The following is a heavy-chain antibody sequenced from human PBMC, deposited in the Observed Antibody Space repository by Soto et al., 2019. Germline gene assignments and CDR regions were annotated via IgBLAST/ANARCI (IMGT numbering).Heavy chain of an antibody. CDR3: ARRGDWNHFADYYYGMDV. J-gene: IGHJ6*02. Sequence: GESLKISCKGSGYSFTSYWIGWVRQMPGKGLEWMGVIYPGDSDTRYSPSFQGQVTISADKSISTAYLQWSSLKASDTAMYYCARRGDWNHFADYYYGMDVWGQGTTVTVSS. CDR1: GYSFTSYW. CDR2: IYPGDSDT. D-gene: IGHD1-1*01. V-gene: IGHV5-51*01.